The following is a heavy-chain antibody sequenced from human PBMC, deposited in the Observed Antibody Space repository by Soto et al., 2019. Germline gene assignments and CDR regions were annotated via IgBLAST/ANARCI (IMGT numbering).Heavy chain of an antibody. D-gene: IGHD2-2*01. Sequence: QVQLVESGGGVVQPGRSLRLSCAASGFTFSSYGMHWVRQAPGKGLEWVAVIWYDGSNKYYADSVKGRFTISRDNSKKTLYLQMNSLRAEDTAVYYCARELGYDRLDYWGQGTLVTVSS. CDR2: IWYDGSNK. J-gene: IGHJ4*02. CDR1: GFTFSSYG. V-gene: IGHV3-33*01. CDR3: ARELGYDRLDY.